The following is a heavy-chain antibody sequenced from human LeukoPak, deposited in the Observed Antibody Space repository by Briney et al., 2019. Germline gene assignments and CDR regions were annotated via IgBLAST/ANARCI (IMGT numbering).Heavy chain of an antibody. CDR3: AREDCSGGSCYYYYYYMDV. CDR2: IYTSGST. D-gene: IGHD2-15*01. CDR1: GGSISSFY. J-gene: IGHJ6*03. Sequence: SETLSLTCTVSGGSISSFYWSWIRQPAGKGLEWIGRIYTSGSTNYNPSLKSRVTMSIDTSKNQFSLKLSSVTAADTAVYYCAREDCSGGSCYYYYYYMDVWGKGTTVTVSS. V-gene: IGHV4-4*07.